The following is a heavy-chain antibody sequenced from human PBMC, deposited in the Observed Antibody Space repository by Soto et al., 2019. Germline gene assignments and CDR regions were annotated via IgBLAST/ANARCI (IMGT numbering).Heavy chain of an antibody. CDR2: IWYDGSNK. D-gene: IGHD5-12*01. CDR3: ARDSGPPRGWFDP. V-gene: IGHV3-33*01. Sequence: QVQLVESGGGVVQPGRSLRLSCAASGFTFSSYGMHWVRQAPGKGLEWVAVIWYDGSNKYYADSVKGRFTISRDNSKNTMYLQMNSLRAEDTAVYYCARDSGPPRGWFDPWGQGTLVTVSS. CDR1: GFTFSSYG. J-gene: IGHJ5*02.